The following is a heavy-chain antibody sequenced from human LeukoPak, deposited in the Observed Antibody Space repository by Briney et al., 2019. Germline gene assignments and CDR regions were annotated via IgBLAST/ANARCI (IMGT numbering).Heavy chain of an antibody. CDR1: GLTFSSYS. V-gene: IGHV3-21*01. CDR2: ISTSSDYI. D-gene: IGHD3-22*01. CDR3: ARDRAGSSGSIPFDY. Sequence: GGSLRLSCAASGLTFSSYSMNWVRQAPGKGLEWVSAISTSSDYIYYADSLKGRFTVSRDNAKNSLYLQMNSLRADDTAVYYCARDRAGSSGSIPFDYWGQGTLVTVSS. J-gene: IGHJ4*02.